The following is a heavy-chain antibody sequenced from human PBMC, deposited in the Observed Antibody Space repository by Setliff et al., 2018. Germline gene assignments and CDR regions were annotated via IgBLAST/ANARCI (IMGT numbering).Heavy chain of an antibody. Sequence: PGGSLRLSCVASGLTFTSKWMHWVRQAPGKGLVWVSRINGDGSITSYADSVKGRFTISRDNAKNTLYLQMNSLRAEDTAVYYCARDLSGRSDYWGQGTLVTVSS. V-gene: IGHV3-74*01. CDR1: GLTFTSKW. CDR3: ARDLSGRSDY. J-gene: IGHJ4*02. CDR2: INGDGSIT. D-gene: IGHD3-3*01.